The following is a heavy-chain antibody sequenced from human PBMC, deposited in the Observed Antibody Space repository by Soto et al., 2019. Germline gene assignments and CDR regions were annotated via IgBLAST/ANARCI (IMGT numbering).Heavy chain of an antibody. D-gene: IGHD2-15*01. V-gene: IGHV1-58*01. Sequence: ASVKVSCKTSGFSFTNYAVQWVRQARGQRLEWVGWVVVGSGRTNYARNFQERVTISRDMSTSTAYMELSSLTSEDTAVYYCAAELYSGGGCCWFAIWGQGTMVTVSS. CDR1: GFSFTNYA. J-gene: IGHJ3*02. CDR2: VVVGSGRT. CDR3: AAELYSGGGCCWFAI.